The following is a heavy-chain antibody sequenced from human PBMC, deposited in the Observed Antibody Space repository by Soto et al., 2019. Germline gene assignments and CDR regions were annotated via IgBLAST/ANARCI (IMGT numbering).Heavy chain of an antibody. CDR3: ARDLFLNNVYDYPPLKALDY. D-gene: IGHD5-12*01. CDR2: ISSSSSTI. V-gene: IGHV3-48*02. J-gene: IGHJ4*02. Sequence: GGSLRLSCAAPGFTFSSYSMNWVRQAPGKGLEWVSYISSSSSTIYYADSVKGRFTISRDNAKNSLYLQMNSLRDEDTAVYYCARDLFLNNVYDYPPLKALDYWGQGTLVTVSS. CDR1: GFTFSSYS.